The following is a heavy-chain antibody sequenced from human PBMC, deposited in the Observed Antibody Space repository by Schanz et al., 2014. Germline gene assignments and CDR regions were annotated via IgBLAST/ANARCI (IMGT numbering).Heavy chain of an antibody. CDR2: ISPYNGNT. J-gene: IGHJ4*02. V-gene: IGHV1-18*01. CDR3: ARDRLECGAECYSVEVFEI. D-gene: IGHD2-21*01. CDR1: GYTFTSYG. Sequence: QVQLVQSGAEVKKPGSSVKVSCKASGYTFTSYGISWVRQAPGQGLEWMGWISPYNGNTNYAQKLQGRVTMTADTSTTTAYMELSGLRSEDTAVYYCARDRLECGAECYSVEVFEIWGQGTLXIVSS.